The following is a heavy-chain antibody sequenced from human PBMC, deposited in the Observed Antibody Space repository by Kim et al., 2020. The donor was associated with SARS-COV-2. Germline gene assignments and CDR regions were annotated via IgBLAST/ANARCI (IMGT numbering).Heavy chain of an antibody. CDR3: ARDRSSTYYFDY. D-gene: IGHD6-13*01. J-gene: IGHJ4*02. V-gene: IGHV3-30*01. Sequence: YLVDSVKARSTISRDHSTNTLYVPMNRLSAEDTAVYYCARDRSSTYYFDYWGQGTLVTVSS.